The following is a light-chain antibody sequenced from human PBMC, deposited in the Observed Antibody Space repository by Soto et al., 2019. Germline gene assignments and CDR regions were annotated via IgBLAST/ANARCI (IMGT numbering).Light chain of an antibody. V-gene: IGKV3D-15*01. Sequence: EIVLTQSPATLSVSPGERVTLSCRASQNLHSFLNWYQQRPGQAPRPLIYDGSKRAAGVQDRISGSGSGTEFTLTIRSLQSEDFAVYYCKQYYDWPITFGQGTRLEIK. CDR2: DGS. CDR1: QNLHSF. CDR3: KQYYDWPIT. J-gene: IGKJ5*01.